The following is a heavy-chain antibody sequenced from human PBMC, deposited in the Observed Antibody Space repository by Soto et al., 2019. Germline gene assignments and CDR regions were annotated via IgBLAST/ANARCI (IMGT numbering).Heavy chain of an antibody. CDR1: GFSFSSYE. CDR2: IDSSVGAT. CDR3: ARDEGSAWYFDY. Sequence: GGSLRLSCAASGFSFSSYEMVWVRQSPGKGLEWISYIDSSVGATYYADSVKGRFTISRDTAKNSLLLQMDGLRADDTGVYYCARDEGSAWYFDYGGRGTLVTVSS. D-gene: IGHD6-19*01. V-gene: IGHV3-48*03. J-gene: IGHJ4*02.